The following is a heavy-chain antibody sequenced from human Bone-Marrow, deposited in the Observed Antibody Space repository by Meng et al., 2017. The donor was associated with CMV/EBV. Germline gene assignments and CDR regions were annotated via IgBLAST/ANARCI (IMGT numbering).Heavy chain of an antibody. Sequence: SETLSLTCAVYGGSFSGYYWSWIRQPPGKGLEWIGEINHSGSTNYNPSLKSRVTISVDTSKNQFSLKLSSVTAADTAVYYCVSTRGRPRGYSYGHPGGMDVWGQGTTVTVSS. CDR2: INHSGST. D-gene: IGHD5-18*01. CDR3: VSTRGRPRGYSYGHPGGMDV. J-gene: IGHJ6*02. CDR1: GGSFSGYY. V-gene: IGHV4-34*01.